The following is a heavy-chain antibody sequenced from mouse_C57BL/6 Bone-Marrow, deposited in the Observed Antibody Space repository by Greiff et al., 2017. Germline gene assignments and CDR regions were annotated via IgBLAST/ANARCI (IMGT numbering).Heavy chain of an antibody. D-gene: IGHD1-3*01. Sequence: EVQLQQSGPVLVKPGASVKMSCKASGYTFTDYYMNWVKQSHGKSLEWIGVINPYNGGTSYNQKFKGKATLTVDKSSSTAYMALNGLTSEDSAVYYCAREWVYAMDYWGQGTSVTVSS. V-gene: IGHV1-19*01. CDR1: GYTFTDYY. J-gene: IGHJ4*01. CDR3: AREWVYAMDY. CDR2: INPYNGGT.